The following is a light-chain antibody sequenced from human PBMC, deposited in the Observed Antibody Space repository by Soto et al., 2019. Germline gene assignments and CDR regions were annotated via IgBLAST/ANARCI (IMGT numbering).Light chain of an antibody. CDR1: QSISSW. Sequence: DIQMTQSPATLSASVGDRVTITCRASQSISSWLAWYQQKPGKVPKLLIDDASSLESGVPSRFSGSGSGTEFTLTISSLQPDDFATHYCQQYNTYPWTFGQGTKVEIK. CDR2: DAS. V-gene: IGKV1-5*01. J-gene: IGKJ1*01. CDR3: QQYNTYPWT.